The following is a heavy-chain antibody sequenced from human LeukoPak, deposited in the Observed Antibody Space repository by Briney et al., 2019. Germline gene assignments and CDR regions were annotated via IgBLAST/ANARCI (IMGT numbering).Heavy chain of an antibody. V-gene: IGHV3-7*01. CDR1: GFTFSTYW. J-gene: IGHJ6*02. Sequence: GGSLRLSCAASGFTFSTYWMSWVRQAPGKGLEWVANIKQDGSEKYYVDSVKGRFTISKDNAKNSLYLQMNSLRAEDTAVYYCARDGRMAVAGRSYYYYYGMDVWGQGTTVTVSS. CDR3: ARDGRMAVAGRSYYYYYGMDV. CDR2: IKQDGSEK. D-gene: IGHD6-19*01.